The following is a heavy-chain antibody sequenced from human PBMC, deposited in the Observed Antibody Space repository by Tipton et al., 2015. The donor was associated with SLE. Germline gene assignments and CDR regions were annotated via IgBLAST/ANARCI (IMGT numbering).Heavy chain of an antibody. CDR2: INHSGST. Sequence: TLSLTCAVYGGSFSGHYWSWIRQPPGKGLEWIGEINHSGSTNYNPSLKSRVTISVDTSKNQFSLKLRSVTAADTAVYYCARGRLWLHYRGQGALVAVSA. V-gene: IGHV4-34*01. CDR3: ARGRLWLHY. D-gene: IGHD5-18*01. J-gene: IGHJ4*02. CDR1: GGSFSGHY.